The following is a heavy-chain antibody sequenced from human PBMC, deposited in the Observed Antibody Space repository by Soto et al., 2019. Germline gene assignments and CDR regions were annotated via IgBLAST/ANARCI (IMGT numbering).Heavy chain of an antibody. CDR3: ARAAYYYDSSGYYSPDHYYGMDV. CDR2: IYSGGST. Sequence: EVQLVESGGGLIQPGGSLRLSCAASGFTVSSNYMSWVRLAPGKGLEWVSIIYSGGSTNYADSVKGRFTISRDNSKNTLYLQMDSLRAEDTAVYYCARAAYYYDSSGYYSPDHYYGMDVWGHGTTVTVSS. D-gene: IGHD3-22*01. CDR1: GFTVSSNY. J-gene: IGHJ6*02. V-gene: IGHV3-53*01.